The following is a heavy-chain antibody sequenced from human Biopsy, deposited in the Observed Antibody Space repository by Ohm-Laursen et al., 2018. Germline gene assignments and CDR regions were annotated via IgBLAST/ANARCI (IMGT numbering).Heavy chain of an antibody. CDR1: GASISDYY. Sequence: GTLSLTCAVSGASISDYYCVWIRQPAGKGLEWIGLIFTSGSTTYNPSLRSRVTMSVDTSKDQFTLKLSSVTAADTAIYYCAKGYTDYSDSSGFSYYFRYWGQGTLVTVSS. D-gene: IGHD3-22*01. V-gene: IGHV4-4*07. CDR2: IFTSGST. CDR3: AKGYTDYSDSSGFSYYFRY. J-gene: IGHJ4*02.